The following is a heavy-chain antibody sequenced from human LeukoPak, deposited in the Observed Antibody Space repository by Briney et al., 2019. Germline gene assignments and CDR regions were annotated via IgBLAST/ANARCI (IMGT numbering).Heavy chain of an antibody. D-gene: IGHD4-17*01. J-gene: IGHJ4*02. V-gene: IGHV4-61*01. CDR2: IYTSGST. CDR1: GGSVSSGSYY. Sequence: PSETLSLTCTVSGGSVSSGSYYWSWIRQPPGKGLEWIGYIYTSGSTNYNPSLKSRVTMSVDTSKNQFSLKLSSVTAADTAVYYCARAAGDYLDYWGQGTLVTVSS. CDR3: ARAAGDYLDY.